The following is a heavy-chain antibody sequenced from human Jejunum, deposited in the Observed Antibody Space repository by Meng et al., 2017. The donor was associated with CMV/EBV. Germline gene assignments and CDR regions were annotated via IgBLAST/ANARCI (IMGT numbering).Heavy chain of an antibody. Sequence: LQLEESGPGRVKPSETLSLTCTMSGASISDSSYYWGWIRQPPGKGLEWIGSVYYSGSTYYNPSLESRVTISVDTSKNQFSLKLTSVTAADTATYYCARDPTPDGSDYWGRGTLVTVSS. J-gene: IGHJ4*02. D-gene: IGHD3-10*01. CDR3: ARDPTPDGSDY. V-gene: IGHV4-39*07. CDR1: GASISDSSYY. CDR2: VYYSGST.